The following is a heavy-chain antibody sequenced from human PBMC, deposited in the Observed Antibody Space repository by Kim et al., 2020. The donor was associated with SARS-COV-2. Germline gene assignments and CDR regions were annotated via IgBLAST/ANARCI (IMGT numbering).Heavy chain of an antibody. J-gene: IGHJ6*02. V-gene: IGHV3-74*01. Sequence: GGSLRLSCAASGFTFSTYWMHWVRQPPGKGLVWVSRLKSDGSSTGYADSVKGRFTISRDNAKSTLYLQLNSLRAEDTAVYYCASGSGMDVWGQGTTVTVSS. CDR2: LKSDGSST. CDR3: ASGSGMDV. CDR1: GFTFSTYW.